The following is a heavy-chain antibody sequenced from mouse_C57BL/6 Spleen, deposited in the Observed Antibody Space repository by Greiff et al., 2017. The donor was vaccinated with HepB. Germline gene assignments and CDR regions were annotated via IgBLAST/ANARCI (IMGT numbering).Heavy chain of an antibody. CDR1: GYTFTDYE. Sequence: QVQLQQSGAELVRPGASVTLSCKASGYTFTDYEMHWVKQTPVHGLEWIGAIDPETGGTAYNQKFKGKAILTADKSSSTAYMELRSLTSEDSAVYYCTREGYDYDGYFDVWGTGTTVTVSS. CDR3: TREGYDYDGYFDV. V-gene: IGHV1-15*01. J-gene: IGHJ1*03. D-gene: IGHD2-4*01. CDR2: IDPETGGT.